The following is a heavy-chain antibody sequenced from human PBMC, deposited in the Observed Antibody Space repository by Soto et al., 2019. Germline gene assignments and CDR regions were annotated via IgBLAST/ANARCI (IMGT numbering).Heavy chain of an antibody. D-gene: IGHD4-17*01. CDR2: IYSGGST. CDR3: ATRSVTAPR. CDR1: GFSVSSNY. Sequence: EVQLVESGGGLVQPGGSLRLSCAASGFSVSSNYMSWVRQAPGKGLECVSLIYSGGSTYYADSVKGRFTISRHNFNNTLYLQMNILRSADTAVYYCATRSVTAPRWGQGTLVNVSS. V-gene: IGHV3-53*04. J-gene: IGHJ4*02.